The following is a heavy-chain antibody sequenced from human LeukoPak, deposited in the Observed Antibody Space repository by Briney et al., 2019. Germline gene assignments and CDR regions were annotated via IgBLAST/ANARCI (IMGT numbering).Heavy chain of an antibody. CDR3: ARGVATNRYYFDY. D-gene: IGHD5-12*01. J-gene: IGHJ4*02. CDR2: INAGNGNT. CDR1: GYTFTSYA. V-gene: IGHV1-3*01. Sequence: VASVKVSCKASGYTFTSYAMHWVRQAPGQRLEWMGWINAGNGNTKYSQKFQGRVTITRDTSASTAYMELSSLRSEDTAVYSCARGVATNRYYFDYWGQGTLVTVSS.